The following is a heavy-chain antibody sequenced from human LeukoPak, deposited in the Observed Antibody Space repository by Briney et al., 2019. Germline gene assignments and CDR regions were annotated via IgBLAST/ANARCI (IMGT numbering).Heavy chain of an antibody. CDR3: AKRQAHYYYGMDV. J-gene: IGHJ6*02. Sequence: PGGSLRLSCAASGFTFSGHAMSWVRQAPGKGLEWVSGISGSGDATFYADSVKGRFTISRDNSKNTLYLQMNSLRAEDTAVYYCAKRQAHYYYGMDVWGQGTTVTVSS. CDR1: GFTFSGHA. CDR2: ISGSGDAT. V-gene: IGHV3-23*01.